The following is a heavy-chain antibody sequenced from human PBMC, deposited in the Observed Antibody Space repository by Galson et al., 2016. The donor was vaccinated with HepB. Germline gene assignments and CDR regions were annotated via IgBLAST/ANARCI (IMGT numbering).Heavy chain of an antibody. CDR3: ARTGYCTGGSCRNWLDP. J-gene: IGHJ5*02. D-gene: IGHD2-8*02. CDR2: VNPSGGIT. V-gene: IGHV1-46*01. Sequence: SVKVSCKASDYTFSGYGISWVRQAPGQGLEWIGIVNPSGGITSYAQKFEGRVTMTRDTSTSTVYMELSSLSSDDTAVYSCARTGYCTGGSCRNWLDPWGQGTPVTVSS. CDR1: DYTFSGYG.